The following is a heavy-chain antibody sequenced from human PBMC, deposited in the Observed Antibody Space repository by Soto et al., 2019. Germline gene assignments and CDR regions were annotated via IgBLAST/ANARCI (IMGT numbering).Heavy chain of an antibody. CDR2: IWHDGNNK. J-gene: IGHJ6*02. D-gene: IGHD1-26*01. Sequence: GGSLRLSCAASGFTFSNYGMHWVRQAPGKGLEWVAIIWHDGNNKYYADPVRGRFIISRDNSKNRLYLQMNSLRAEDTAVYYCASDLVGASDSYGLDVWGQGTPVTVSS. V-gene: IGHV3-33*01. CDR1: GFTFSNYG. CDR3: ASDLVGASDSYGLDV.